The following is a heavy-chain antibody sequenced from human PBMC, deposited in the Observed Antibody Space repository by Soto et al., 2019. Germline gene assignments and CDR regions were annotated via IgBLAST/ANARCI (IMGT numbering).Heavy chain of an antibody. Sequence: QVQLVQSGAEVKKPGSSMKVSCKASGGTFSSYAISWVRQAPGQGLEWMGGIIPIFGTANYAQKFQGRVTITADKSPSTAYMGLSSLRFEDKAVYYCARDGGGYIFSRHWGQGTLVTVSS. V-gene: IGHV1-69*06. CDR1: GGTFSSYA. J-gene: IGHJ4*02. CDR2: IIPIFGTA. D-gene: IGHD3-3*02. CDR3: ARDGGGYIFSRH.